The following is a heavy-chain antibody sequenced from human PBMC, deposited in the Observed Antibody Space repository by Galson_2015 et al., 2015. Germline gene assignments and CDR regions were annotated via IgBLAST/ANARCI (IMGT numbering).Heavy chain of an antibody. J-gene: IGHJ1*01. CDR3: ARDGLVAGEPHAEYFQH. CDR2: IWYDGSNK. V-gene: IGHV3-33*01. CDR1: GFTFSSYG. D-gene: IGHD6-19*01. Sequence: SLRLSCAASGFTFSSYGMHWVRQAPGKGLEWVAVIWYDGSNKYYADSVKGRFTISRDNSKNTLYLQMNSLRAEDTAVYYCARDGLVAGEPHAEYFQHWGQGTLVTVSS.